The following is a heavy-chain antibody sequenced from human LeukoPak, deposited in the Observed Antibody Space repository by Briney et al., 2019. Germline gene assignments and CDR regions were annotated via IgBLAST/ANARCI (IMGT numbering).Heavy chain of an antibody. Sequence: GASVKVSCKVSGYSFTSNYIHWVRQAPGQGLEWMGMIYPRDGSTSYAQRFQDRVTVTRDTSTSTVHMELRGLRSEDTAVYYCARDQEGFDYWGQGTVVTVSS. V-gene: IGHV1-46*01. CDR1: GYSFTSNY. CDR3: ARDQEGFDY. CDR2: IYPRDGST. J-gene: IGHJ4*02.